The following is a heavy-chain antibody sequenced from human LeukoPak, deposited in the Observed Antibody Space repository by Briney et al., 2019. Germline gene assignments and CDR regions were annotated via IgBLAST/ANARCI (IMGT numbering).Heavy chain of an antibody. CDR3: ARGDYCSGGSCYLALYY. D-gene: IGHD2-15*01. CDR1: GYTFTGYY. J-gene: IGHJ4*02. Sequence: ASVKVSCKASGYTFTGYYMHWVRQAPGQGLEWMGWINPNSGGTNYAQKFQGRVTMTRDTSIGTAYMELSRLRSDDTAVYYCARGDYCSGGSCYLALYYWGQGTLVTVSS. CDR2: INPNSGGT. V-gene: IGHV1-2*02.